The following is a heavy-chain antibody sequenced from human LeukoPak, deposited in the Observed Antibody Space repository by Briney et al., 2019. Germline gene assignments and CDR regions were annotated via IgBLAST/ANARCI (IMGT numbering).Heavy chain of an antibody. J-gene: IGHJ6*02. CDR2: INPSGGST. D-gene: IGHD3-9*01. V-gene: IGHV1-46*01. Sequence: ASVTVSCTASGYTFTSYYMHWVRQAPGQGLEWMGIINPSGGSTSYAQKFQGRVTMTRDTSTSTVYMELSSLRSEDTAVYYCARDCPLLRYFDWLPTYYYYGMDIWGQGTTVTASS. CDR3: ARDCPLLRYFDWLPTYYYYGMDI. CDR1: GYTFTSYY.